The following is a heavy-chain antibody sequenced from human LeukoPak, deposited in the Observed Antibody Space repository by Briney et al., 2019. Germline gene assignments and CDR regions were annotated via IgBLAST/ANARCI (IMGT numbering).Heavy chain of an antibody. D-gene: IGHD1-1*01. Sequence: GGSLRLSCAASGFTFSSYAMSWVRQAPGKGLEWVSAISGSGGSTYYADSVKGRFTISRDNSKNTLYLQMDSLRAEDTAVYYCAKRTSFGTGFSLPPDYWGQGTLVTVSS. J-gene: IGHJ4*02. V-gene: IGHV3-23*01. CDR2: ISGSGGST. CDR3: AKRTSFGTGFSLPPDY. CDR1: GFTFSSYA.